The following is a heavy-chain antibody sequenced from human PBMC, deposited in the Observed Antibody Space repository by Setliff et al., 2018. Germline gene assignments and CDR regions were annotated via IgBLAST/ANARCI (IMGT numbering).Heavy chain of an antibody. CDR2: IYYTGRT. CDR1: GGSISGFY. J-gene: IGHJ4*02. CDR3: VRGGNWAYDY. V-gene: IGHV4-59*13. Sequence: SETLSLTCTVSGGSISGFYWSWIRQSPGKGLEWIGYIYYTGRTNYNPSLKSRVTISVDTSKNQFSLKLSSVTAADTAVYYCVRGGNWAYDYWGQGTLVTVSS. D-gene: IGHD7-27*01.